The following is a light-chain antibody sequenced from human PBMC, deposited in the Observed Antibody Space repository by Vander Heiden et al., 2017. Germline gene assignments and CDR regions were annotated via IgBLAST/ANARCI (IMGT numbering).Light chain of an antibody. CDR1: QSVNIF. V-gene: IGKV3-11*01. CDR2: NAS. CDR3: QQRSNWPIT. J-gene: IGKJ5*01. Sequence: EIVLTQSPATLSLSPGERPTLSCRASQSVNIFLAWYQQKPGQAPRLLISNASNRATGSPARFSGSGSGTDFTLTISSLDPEDFAVYYCQQRSNWPITFGQGTRLGIK.